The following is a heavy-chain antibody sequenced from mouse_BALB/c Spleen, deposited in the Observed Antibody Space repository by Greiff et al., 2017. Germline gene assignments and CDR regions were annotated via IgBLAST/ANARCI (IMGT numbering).Heavy chain of an antibody. J-gene: IGHJ2*01. CDR2: ISSGGSYT. CDR3: ARANGNYEGYYFDY. Sequence: EVKLMESGGGLVKPGGSLKLSCAASGFTFSSYAMSWVRQSPEKRLEWVAEISSGGSYTYYPDTVTGRFTISRDNAKNTLYLEMSSLRSEDTAMYYCARANGNYEGYYFDYWGQGTTLTVSS. D-gene: IGHD2-1*01. CDR1: GFTFSSYA. V-gene: IGHV5-9-4*01.